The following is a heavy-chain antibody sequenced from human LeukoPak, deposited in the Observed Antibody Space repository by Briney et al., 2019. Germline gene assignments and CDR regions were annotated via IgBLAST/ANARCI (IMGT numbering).Heavy chain of an antibody. J-gene: IGHJ3*02. D-gene: IGHD1-1*01. Sequence: SVKVSCKASGGTFSSYAISWVRQAPGQGLEWMGGIIPILGTANYAQNFQGRVTITADESTSTAYMELSSLRSEDTAVYYCASEEGTIGTTFAFDIWGQGTMVTVSS. CDR2: IIPILGTA. CDR3: ASEEGTIGTTFAFDI. CDR1: GGTFSSYA. V-gene: IGHV1-69*13.